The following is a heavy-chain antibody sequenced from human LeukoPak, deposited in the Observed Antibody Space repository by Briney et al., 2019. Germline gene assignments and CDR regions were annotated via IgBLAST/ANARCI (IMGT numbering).Heavy chain of an antibody. V-gene: IGHV4-4*02. CDR2: IYHSGST. Sequence: SGTLSLTCAVSGGSISSSNWWSWVRQPPGKGLEWIGEIYHSGSTNCNPSLKSRVTISVDKSKNQFSLKLSSVTAADTAVYYCARGHYYDSSVLIGGVDFDYWGQGTLVTVSS. CDR3: ARGHYYDSSVLIGGVDFDY. CDR1: GGSISSSNW. D-gene: IGHD3-22*01. J-gene: IGHJ4*02.